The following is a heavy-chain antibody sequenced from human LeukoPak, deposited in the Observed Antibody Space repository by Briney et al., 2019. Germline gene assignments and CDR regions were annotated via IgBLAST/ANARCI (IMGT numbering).Heavy chain of an antibody. D-gene: IGHD3-3*01. V-gene: IGHV4-34*01. Sequence: SETLSLTCAVYGGSFSGYYWSWIRQPPGKGLEWIGEINHSGSTNYNPSLKSRVTISVDTSKNQFSLKLSSVTAADTAVYYCARDRDDFWSGYSAFPYYYYGMDVWGQWTTVTVSS. CDR2: INHSGST. CDR1: GGSFSGYY. CDR3: ARDRDDFWSGYSAFPYYYYGMDV. J-gene: IGHJ6*02.